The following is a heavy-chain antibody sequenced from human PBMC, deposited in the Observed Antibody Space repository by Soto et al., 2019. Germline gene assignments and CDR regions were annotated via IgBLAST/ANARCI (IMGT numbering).Heavy chain of an antibody. CDR2: IYYSGST. CDR1: GGSISSYY. V-gene: IGHV4-59*01. Sequence: PSETLSLTCTVSGGSISSYYWSWIRQPPGKGLEWIGYIYYSGSTNYNPSLKSRVTISVDTSKNQFSLKLSSVTAADTAVYYCATDGNSGFDYWGQGTLVTVSS. CDR3: ATDGNSGFDY. J-gene: IGHJ4*02. D-gene: IGHD5-12*01.